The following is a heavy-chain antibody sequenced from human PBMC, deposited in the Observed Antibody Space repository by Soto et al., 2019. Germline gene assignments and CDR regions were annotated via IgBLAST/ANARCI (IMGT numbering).Heavy chain of an antibody. Sequence: EASVKVSCKASGYTFTSYGISWVRQAPGQGLEWMGWISAYNGNTNYAQKLQGRVTMTTDTSTSTAYMELRSLRSDDTAVYYCARDTYYYGSGSSPILDYWGQGTLVTVSS. CDR2: ISAYNGNT. D-gene: IGHD3-10*01. V-gene: IGHV1-18*01. J-gene: IGHJ4*02. CDR1: GYTFTSYG. CDR3: ARDTYYYGSGSSPILDY.